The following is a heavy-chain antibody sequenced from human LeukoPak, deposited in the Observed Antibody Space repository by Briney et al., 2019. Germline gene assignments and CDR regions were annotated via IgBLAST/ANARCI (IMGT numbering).Heavy chain of an antibody. CDR3: AKDHLSAVSKEGPAAEFDY. V-gene: IGHV3-23*01. Sequence: GGSLRLSCAASGFTFSSYAMSWVRQAPGKGLEWVSAISGSGGSTYYADSVKGRFTISRDNSKNTLYLQMNSLRAEDTAVYYCAKDHLSAVSKEGPAAEFDYWGQGTLVTVSS. CDR2: ISGSGGST. J-gene: IGHJ4*02. CDR1: GFTFSSYA. D-gene: IGHD6-13*01.